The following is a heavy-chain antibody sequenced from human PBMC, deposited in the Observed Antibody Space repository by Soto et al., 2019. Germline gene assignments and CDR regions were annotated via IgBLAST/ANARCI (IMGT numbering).Heavy chain of an antibody. J-gene: IGHJ6*02. D-gene: IGHD2-15*01. Sequence: LRLSCAASECTFSSNGMQWVRQAAGKGLEWVAGISGDGSKRYYADSLKSRFTISRDNSKNMLHLQMNNLRAEDTAVYYCVISAIMTDVLKDYYGMDLWGQGTTVTMS. CDR2: ISGDGSKR. CDR1: ECTFSSNG. V-gene: IGHV3-30*03. CDR3: VISAIMTDVLKDYYGMDL.